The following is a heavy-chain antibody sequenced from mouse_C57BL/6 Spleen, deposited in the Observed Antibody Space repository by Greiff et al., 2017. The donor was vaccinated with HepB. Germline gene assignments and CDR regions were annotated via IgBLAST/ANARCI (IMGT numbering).Heavy chain of an antibody. CDR3: AGRLDYDGYYFDY. D-gene: IGHD2-4*01. J-gene: IGHJ2*01. V-gene: IGHV5-17*01. Sequence: EVQLVESGGGLVKPGGSLKLSCAASGFTFSDYGMHWVRQAPEKGLEWVAYISSGSSTIYYADTVKGRFTISRDNAKNTLFLQMTSLRSEETAMYYCAGRLDYDGYYFDYWGQGTTLTVSS. CDR2: ISSGSSTI. CDR1: GFTFSDYG.